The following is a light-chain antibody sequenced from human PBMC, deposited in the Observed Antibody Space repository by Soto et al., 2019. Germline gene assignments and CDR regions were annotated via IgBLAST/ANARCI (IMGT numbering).Light chain of an antibody. CDR2: DVS. CDR3: CSYAGSYASDYV. Sequence: QSVLTQPPSVSGSPGQSVTISCTGTSSDVGAYDYVSWYQQHPGKAPKLIIYDVSKRPSGVPDRFSGSKSGNTASLTISGLQAEDEADYYCCSYAGSYASDYVFGAGTQLTVL. CDR1: SSDVGAYDY. V-gene: IGLV2-11*01. J-gene: IGLJ1*01.